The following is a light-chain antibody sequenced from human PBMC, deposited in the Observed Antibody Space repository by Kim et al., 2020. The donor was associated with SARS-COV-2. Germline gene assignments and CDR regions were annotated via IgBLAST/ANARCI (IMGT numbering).Light chain of an antibody. J-gene: IGLJ3*02. CDR2: EDN. CDR3: QSYDSSNQV. V-gene: IGLV6-57*01. Sequence: GKTVTISCTRSRGSIASNYVQWYQQRQGSSPTTVIYEDNQIPSGVPDRFSGSVDSSSNSASLTISGLKTEDDADYYCQSYDSSNQVFGGGTQLTVL. CDR1: RGSIASNY.